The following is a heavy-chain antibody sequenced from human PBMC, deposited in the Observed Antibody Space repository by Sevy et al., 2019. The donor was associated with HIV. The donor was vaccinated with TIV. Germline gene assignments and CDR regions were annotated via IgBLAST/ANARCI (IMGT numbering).Heavy chain of an antibody. CDR2: VYYTGKT. Sequence: SETLSLTCNVSGVSITRSYWNWIRQTPGKGLEWIAFVYYTGKTNYNPSLKSRVTVSLDTSKSQFSLKLSSVTAADTAVYYCARGGAGRQFDYYYYMDVWGKWTTVTVS. J-gene: IGHJ6*03. CDR1: GVSITRSY. D-gene: IGHD6-6*01. V-gene: IGHV4-59*01. CDR3: ARGGAGRQFDYYYYMDV.